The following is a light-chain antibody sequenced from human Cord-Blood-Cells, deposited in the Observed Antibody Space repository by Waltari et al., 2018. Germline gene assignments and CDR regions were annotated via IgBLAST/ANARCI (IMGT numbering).Light chain of an antibody. CDR2: DAS. CDR3: QQRSNWPPLT. J-gene: IGKJ4*01. Sequence: DIVLTQSPATLSLSPGERATLSCRARKSVSSYLAWYQQKPGQAPRLLIYDASNRATGIPARFSGSGSGTDFTLTISSLEPEDFAVYYCQQRSNWPPLTFGGGTKVEIK. CDR1: KSVSSY. V-gene: IGKV3-11*01.